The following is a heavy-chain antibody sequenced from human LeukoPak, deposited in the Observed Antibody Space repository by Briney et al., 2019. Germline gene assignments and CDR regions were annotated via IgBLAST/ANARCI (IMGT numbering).Heavy chain of an antibody. Sequence: GASVKVSCKASGYTLIDYYIHWVRQAPGQGLEWMGWITPSSGGTIYAQKFQGRVTMTRDMSISTAYMELSRLRSDDTAVYYCAKVASTTRRHDAFDIWGQGTLVTVSS. D-gene: IGHD1-1*01. J-gene: IGHJ3*02. V-gene: IGHV1-2*02. CDR1: GYTLIDYY. CDR2: ITPSSGGT. CDR3: AKVASTTRRHDAFDI.